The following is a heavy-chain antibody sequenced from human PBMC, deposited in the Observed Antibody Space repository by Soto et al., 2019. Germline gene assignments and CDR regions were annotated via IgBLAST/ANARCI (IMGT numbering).Heavy chain of an antibody. V-gene: IGHV1-8*01. CDR3: ARGRFRRTWFDP. J-gene: IGHJ5*02. D-gene: IGHD3-16*01. Sequence: QVQLVQSGAEVKKPGASVKVSCKASGYTFTNYDIHWVRQATGQGLEWMGWMNPDSGNTGQSKQFQGRVTMTRDTTISTAYMEMRSLRSEATAVYYCARGRFRRTWFDPWGQGTLVTVSS. CDR2: MNPDSGNT. CDR1: GYTFTNYD.